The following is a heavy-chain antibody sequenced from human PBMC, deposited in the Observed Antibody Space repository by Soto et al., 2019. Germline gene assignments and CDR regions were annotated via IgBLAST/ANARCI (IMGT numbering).Heavy chain of an antibody. D-gene: IGHD3-9*01. J-gene: IGHJ4*02. V-gene: IGHV3-23*01. CDR2: VTGSGGST. CDR3: AKXDYDILTGYYNPYYFDN. Sequence: GGSLRLSCAASGFSFSTYAMSWVRQAPGKGLQWVSTVTGSGGSTYYADSVKGRFTISRDNSKNTLYLQVNNLRAEDTAVYYCAKXDYDILTGYYNPYYFDNWGRGTLVTVSS. CDR1: GFSFSTYA.